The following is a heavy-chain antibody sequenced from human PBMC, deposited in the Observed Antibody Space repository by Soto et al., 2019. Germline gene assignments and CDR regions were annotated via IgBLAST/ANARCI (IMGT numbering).Heavy chain of an antibody. CDR3: AHRVGRVVVDPTSILSFDV. CDR1: GFSLNSPGVT. D-gene: IGHD2-15*01. Sequence: QITLKESGPSLVKPTQTLTLTCTVSGFSLNSPGVTVGWIRQPPGKALEWLALIYWDDEKRYSPSLQSRLTVTSDTTYNQVVLTMPNMDPLDTDTSFCAHRVGRVVVDPTSILSFDVLCQRAMGTVSS. V-gene: IGHV2-5*02. J-gene: IGHJ3*01. CDR2: IYWDDEK.